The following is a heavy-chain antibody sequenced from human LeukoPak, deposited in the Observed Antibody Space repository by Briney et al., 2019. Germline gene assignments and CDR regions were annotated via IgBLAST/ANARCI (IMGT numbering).Heavy chain of an antibody. CDR2: IYYSGNT. CDR1: GGSISSSSYY. J-gene: IGHJ4*02. CDR3: ARAPHFFDTSGSRYYFDY. V-gene: IGHV4-39*07. D-gene: IGHD3-22*01. Sequence: SETLSLTCTVSGGSISSSSYYWGWIRQPPGKRLEWIGSIYYSGNTYHSPSLMSRVTISVDTSKNQFSLKLSSVTAADTAVYYCARAPHFFDTSGSRYYFDYWGQGALVTVSS.